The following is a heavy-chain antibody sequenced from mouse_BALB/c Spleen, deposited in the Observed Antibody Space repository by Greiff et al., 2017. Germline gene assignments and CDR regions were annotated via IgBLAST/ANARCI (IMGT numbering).Heavy chain of an antibody. Sequence: EVHLVESGGGLVKPGGSLKLSCAASGFTFSSYAMSWVRQTPEKRLEWVASISSGGSTYYPDSVKGRFTISRDNARNILYLQMSSLRSEDTAMYYCARGLFDYWGQGTTLTVSS. V-gene: IGHV5-6-5*01. CDR1: GFTFSSYA. J-gene: IGHJ2*01. CDR3: ARGLFDY. CDR2: ISSGGST.